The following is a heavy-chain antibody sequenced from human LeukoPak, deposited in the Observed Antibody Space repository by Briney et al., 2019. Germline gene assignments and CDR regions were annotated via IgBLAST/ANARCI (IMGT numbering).Heavy chain of an antibody. D-gene: IGHD3-10*01. V-gene: IGHV3-66*01. Sequence: GGSLRLSCAASGFTFSSYWMTWVRQAPGKGLEWVSVIYSGGSTYYADSVKGRFTISRDNSKNTLYLQMNSLRAEDTAVYYCARDGGGDAFDIWGQGTMVTVSS. J-gene: IGHJ3*02. CDR1: GFTFSSYW. CDR2: IYSGGST. CDR3: ARDGGGDAFDI.